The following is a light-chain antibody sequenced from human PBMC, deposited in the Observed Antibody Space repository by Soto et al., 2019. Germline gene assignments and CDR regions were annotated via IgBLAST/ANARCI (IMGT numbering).Light chain of an antibody. Sequence: QSALTQPASVSGSPGQSITISCTGTSSDVGGYNYVSWYQQHPGKAPKLMIYEVSNRPSGVSNRFSGSKSGNTDSLTISGLQPEDEADYYCSSFTTSSTVVFGGGTKLTVL. V-gene: IGLV2-14*01. CDR1: SSDVGGYNY. J-gene: IGLJ2*01. CDR2: EVS. CDR3: SSFTTSSTVV.